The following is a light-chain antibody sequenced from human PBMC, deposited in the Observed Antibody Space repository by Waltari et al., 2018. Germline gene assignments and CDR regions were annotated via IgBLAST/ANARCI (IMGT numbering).Light chain of an antibody. Sequence: DIQMTQSPSSVSASVGDRVTITCRASQGISSWLAWYPQKPGKAPKLLIYAASSLQSGVPSRFSGSRSGTDFTLTISSLQPEDFATYYCQQANSFPITFGQGTRLEIK. CDR3: QQANSFPIT. CDR1: QGISSW. CDR2: AAS. J-gene: IGKJ5*01. V-gene: IGKV1D-12*01.